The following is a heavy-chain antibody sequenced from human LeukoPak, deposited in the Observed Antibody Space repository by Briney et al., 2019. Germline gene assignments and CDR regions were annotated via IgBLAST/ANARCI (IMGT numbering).Heavy chain of an antibody. D-gene: IGHD1-14*01. Sequence: SETVSLTCAVYGGSLSGYYWTWTRQSPGKGLEWIGEINHSGTTNYIPSLESRVTMSVDTSKSQFSLKLSSVTAADTAVYFCARRTGRAGRFDYWAQGTPVTVSS. V-gene: IGHV4-34*01. CDR3: ARRTGRAGRFDY. CDR2: INHSGTT. CDR1: GGSLSGYY. J-gene: IGHJ4*02.